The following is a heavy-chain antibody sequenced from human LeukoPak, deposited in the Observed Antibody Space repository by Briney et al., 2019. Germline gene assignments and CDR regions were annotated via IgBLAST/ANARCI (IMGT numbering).Heavy chain of an antibody. J-gene: IGHJ4*02. V-gene: IGHV4-59*08. CDR1: GASISSYY. Sequence: SETLSLTCTVPGASISSYYWSWIRQPPGEGLEWIGYIDYSGRPNYNPSLKSRVTISVDTSKNQFSLKLSSVTAADTAVYFCARHYPPDYTFDCWGRGTLVTVSS. CDR2: IDYSGRP. D-gene: IGHD4-11*01. CDR3: ARHYPPDYTFDC.